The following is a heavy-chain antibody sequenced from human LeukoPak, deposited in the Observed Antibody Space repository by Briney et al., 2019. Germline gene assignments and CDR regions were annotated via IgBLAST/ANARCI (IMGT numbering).Heavy chain of an antibody. CDR2: IYYSGST. V-gene: IGHV4-59*01. CDR3: AREEYSSDWYGHDS. D-gene: IGHD6-13*01. Sequence: SGTLSLTCTVSGGSISSYYWSWIRQPPGKGLEWIGYIYYSGSTNYNPSLKSRVTISVDTSKNQFSLKLSSVTAADTAVYYCAREEYSSDWYGHDSWGQGTLVTVSS. CDR1: GGSISSYY. J-gene: IGHJ4*02.